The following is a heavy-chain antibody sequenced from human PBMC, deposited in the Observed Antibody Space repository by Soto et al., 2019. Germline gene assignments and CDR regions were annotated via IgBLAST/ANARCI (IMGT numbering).Heavy chain of an antibody. CDR1: GQSFSGHS. J-gene: IGHJ4*02. V-gene: IGHV4-34*01. D-gene: IGHD1-1*01. Sequence: QVQLQQWGAGLVKPSETLSLSCAVYGQSFSGHSWAWIRQPPGKGLEWSGEINESGSTYYNPSLKSRVTISTDTSKNQFSLKLSSVSAADTAAYFCARGSGIVALPGELEDVKYDYWGQGTLVNVS. CDR2: INESGST. CDR3: ARGSGIVALPGELEDVKYDY.